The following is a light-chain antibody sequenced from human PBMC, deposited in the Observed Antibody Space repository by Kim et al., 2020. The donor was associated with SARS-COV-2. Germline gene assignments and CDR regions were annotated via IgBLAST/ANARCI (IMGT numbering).Light chain of an antibody. CDR1: RLGDKY. CDR2: QDN. CDR3: QAWDSSTVI. Sequence: SYELTQPPSVSVSPGQTASITCSGDRLGDKYACWYQQKPGQSPVLVMYQDNKRPSGIPERLSGSNSGNTATLTISGAQAMDEADYYCQAWDSSTVIFGGG. J-gene: IGLJ2*01. V-gene: IGLV3-1*01.